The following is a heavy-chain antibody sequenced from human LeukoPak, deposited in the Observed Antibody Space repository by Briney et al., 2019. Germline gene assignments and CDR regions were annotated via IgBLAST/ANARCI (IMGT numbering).Heavy chain of an antibody. CDR3: ARHGYSGRGWWYCFDP. V-gene: IGHV4-59*08. CDR2: ILYSGST. J-gene: IGHJ5*02. D-gene: IGHD6-19*01. Sequence: PSESLSLTCTVSGGSISSYYWSWIRQPPGKGLEWIGYILYSGSTNYNPSLKSRVTISVDTSKNQFSLKLSSVTAADTAVYYCARHGYSGRGWWYCFDPWGQGTLVTVS. CDR1: GGSISSYY.